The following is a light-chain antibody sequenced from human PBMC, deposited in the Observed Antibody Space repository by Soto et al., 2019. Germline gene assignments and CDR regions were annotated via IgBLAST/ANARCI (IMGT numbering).Light chain of an antibody. CDR3: SSYTSSRDVV. CDR2: EVS. Sequence: QSALTQPASVSGSPGQSITISCTGTSSDVGGYNYVSWYQQHPGKAPKLMISEVSNRPSGVSNRFSGSKSGNTASLTISGLQAEDEADYYCSSYTSSRDVVFGGGTKLTVL. V-gene: IGLV2-14*01. J-gene: IGLJ2*01. CDR1: SSDVGGYNY.